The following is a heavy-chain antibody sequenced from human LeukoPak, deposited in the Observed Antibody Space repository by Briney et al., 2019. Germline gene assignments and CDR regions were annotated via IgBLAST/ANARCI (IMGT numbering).Heavy chain of an antibody. Sequence: GGSLRLSCAASGFTFSSYDMHWVRQVTGKGLEWVSAIGFAGDTYYPGSVKGRFTISRENAKNSLYLQMNSLRAEDTAVYYCARDVLGYHPNWFDPWGQGTLVTVSS. V-gene: IGHV3-13*01. D-gene: IGHD2-2*01. CDR1: GFTFSSYD. CDR2: IGFAGDT. J-gene: IGHJ5*02. CDR3: ARDVLGYHPNWFDP.